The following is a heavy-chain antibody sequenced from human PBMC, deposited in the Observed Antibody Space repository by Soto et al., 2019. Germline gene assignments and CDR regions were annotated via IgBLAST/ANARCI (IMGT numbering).Heavy chain of an antibody. Sequence: SETLSLTCAVSGGSISSGGYSCNWIRQPPGKGLEWIGYIYHSGSTYYNPSLKSRVTISVDRSKNQFSLKLSSVTAADTAVYYCARERPDGARLDPWGQGTRVTVAS. CDR3: ARERPDGARLDP. CDR2: IYHSGST. CDR1: GGSISSGGYS. D-gene: IGHD6-6*01. V-gene: IGHV4-30-2*01. J-gene: IGHJ5*02.